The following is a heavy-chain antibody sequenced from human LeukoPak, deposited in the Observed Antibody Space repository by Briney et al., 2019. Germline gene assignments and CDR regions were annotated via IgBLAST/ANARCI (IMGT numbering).Heavy chain of an antibody. V-gene: IGHV4-61*05. D-gene: IGHD5-18*01. CDR1: VGSISSSSDY. CDR2: INYSGTT. Sequence: PSETLSVTCTVPVGSISSSSDYWSWIRQPPGKGLNWIGQINYSGTTNYNPSLKSRVNISVDKSKKQFSRKLSSVTAADTAVYYCARGRYRYRYGYLDYWGQGTLVPVPS. CDR3: ARGRYRYRYGYLDY. J-gene: IGHJ4*02.